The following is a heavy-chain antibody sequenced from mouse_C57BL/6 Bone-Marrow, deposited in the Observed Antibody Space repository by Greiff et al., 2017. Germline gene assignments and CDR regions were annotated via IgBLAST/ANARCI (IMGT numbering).Heavy chain of an antibody. CDR3: AQMPSYSNYLWYFDY. J-gene: IGHJ2*01. CDR2: IWWNDDK. CDR1: GFSLSTSNMG. Sequence: QVTLKESGPGILQPSQTLSLTCSFSGFSLSTSNMGIGWIRQPSGKGLEWLAHIWWNDDKYYNPSLKSRLTISKDTSNNQVFLKFTSVDTADTATYYCAQMPSYSNYLWYFDYWGQGTTLTVSS. D-gene: IGHD2-5*01. V-gene: IGHV8-5*01.